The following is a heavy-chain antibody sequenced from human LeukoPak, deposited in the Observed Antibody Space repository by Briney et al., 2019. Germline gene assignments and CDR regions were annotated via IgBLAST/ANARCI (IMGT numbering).Heavy chain of an antibody. CDR3: ARETVVVAGAGWFDP. J-gene: IGHJ5*02. D-gene: IGHD2-15*01. Sequence: GGSLRLSCAASGFTFSSYEMNWVRQAPGKGLEWVSYISSSGSTIYYADSVKGRFTISRDNAKNSLYLQMNSLGAEDTAVYYCARETVVVAGAGWFDPWGQGTLVTVSS. CDR2: ISSSGSTI. V-gene: IGHV3-48*03. CDR1: GFTFSSYE.